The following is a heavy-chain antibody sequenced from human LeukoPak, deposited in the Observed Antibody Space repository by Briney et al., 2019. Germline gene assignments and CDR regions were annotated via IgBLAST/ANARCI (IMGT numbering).Heavy chain of an antibody. CDR3: ARDAAPPGEFDY. CDR1: GFTFSSYS. V-gene: IGHV3-21*04. Sequence: PGGSLRLSCAVSGFTFSSYSMNWVRQAPGKGLEWVSSISSNSSNIFYADSVKGRFTISRDKAKNSLYLQMNSLRAEDTAVYYCARDAAPPGEFDYWGQGTLVTVSS. CDR2: ISSNSSNI. D-gene: IGHD7-27*01. J-gene: IGHJ4*02.